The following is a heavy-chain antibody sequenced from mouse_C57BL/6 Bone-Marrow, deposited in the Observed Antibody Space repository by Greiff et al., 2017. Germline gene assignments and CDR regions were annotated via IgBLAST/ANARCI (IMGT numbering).Heavy chain of an antibody. J-gene: IGHJ2*01. V-gene: IGHV1-55*01. CDR3: AKSGPRERSFDY. CDR2: IYPNSGRT. CDR1: GYTFTSYW. Sequence: QVQLQQPGAELVKPGASVKMSCKASGYTFTSYWITWVKQRPGQGLEWIGDIYPNSGRTNYNEKFKSKAILTVDTSSNTAYMQLSCLTSEDSAFFSGAKSGPRERSFDYWGQGTTLTVSS.